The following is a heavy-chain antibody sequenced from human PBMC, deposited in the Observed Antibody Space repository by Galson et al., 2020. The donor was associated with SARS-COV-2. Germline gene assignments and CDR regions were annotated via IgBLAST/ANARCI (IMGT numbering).Heavy chain of an antibody. CDR3: ASPYLAAASFFGAFDI. D-gene: IGHD6-13*01. J-gene: IGHJ3*02. V-gene: IGHV3-48*03. CDR1: GFSFSDYE. CDR2: ISSSGTNI. Sequence: GSLRLSCAGSGFSFSDYEMNWVRHGPGKGLEWVSYISSSGTNIYYADSVKGRFTISRDNAKNSLYLQMTSLGAEDTAIYYCASPYLAAASFFGAFDIWGPGTMVTVSS.